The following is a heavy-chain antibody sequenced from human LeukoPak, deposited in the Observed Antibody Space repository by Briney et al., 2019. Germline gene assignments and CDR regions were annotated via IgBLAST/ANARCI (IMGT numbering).Heavy chain of an antibody. D-gene: IGHD2-2*01. Sequence: GGSLRLTCAASGFTFSSYSMNWVRQAPGKGLEWVSSISSSSSYIYYADSVKGRFTISRDNAKNSLYLQMNSLRAGDTAVYYCAKGVVVPADPFDYWGQGTLVTVSS. CDR3: AKGVVVPADPFDY. J-gene: IGHJ4*02. V-gene: IGHV3-21*01. CDR1: GFTFSSYS. CDR2: ISSSSSYI.